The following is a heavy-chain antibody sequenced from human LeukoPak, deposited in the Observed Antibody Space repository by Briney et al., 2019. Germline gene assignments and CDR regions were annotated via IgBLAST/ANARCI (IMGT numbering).Heavy chain of an antibody. J-gene: IGHJ4*02. CDR3: ATDRGSL. Sequence: PGGSLRLSCAASGFTFSSYAMHWVRQAPGKGLEWVAVISYDGSNKYYADSVKGRFTISRDNAKSSLYLQMNSLRAEDTAVYYCATDRGSLWGQGTLVTVSS. CDR1: GFTFSSYA. CDR2: ISYDGSNK. D-gene: IGHD3-16*01. V-gene: IGHV3-30*04.